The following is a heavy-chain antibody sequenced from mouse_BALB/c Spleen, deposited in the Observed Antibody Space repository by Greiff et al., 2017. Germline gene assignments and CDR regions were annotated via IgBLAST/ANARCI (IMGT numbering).Heavy chain of an antibody. J-gene: IGHJ2*01. D-gene: IGHD3-3*01. CDR3: ARGTGLDRYYFDY. Sequence: EVQLQQSGAELVKPGASVKLSCTASGFNIKDTYMHWVKQRPEQGLEWIGRIDPANGNTKYDPKFQGKATITADTSSNTAYLQLSSLTSEDTAVYYCARGTGLDRYYFDYWGQGTTLTVSS. CDR1: GFNIKDTY. V-gene: IGHV14-3*02. CDR2: IDPANGNT.